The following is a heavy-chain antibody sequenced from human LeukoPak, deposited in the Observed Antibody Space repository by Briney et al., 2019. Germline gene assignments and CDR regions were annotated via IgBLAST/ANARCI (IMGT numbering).Heavy chain of an antibody. V-gene: IGHV4-38-2*01. Sequence: SETLSLTCAVSGYSISSGYYWGWIRQPPGKGLEWIGSIYHSGSTYYNPSLKSRVTISVDTSKNQFSLKLSSVTAAGTAVYYCARQGDYDFWSGYPNWFDPWGQGTLVTVSS. CDR3: ARQGDYDFWSGYPNWFDP. CDR1: GYSISSGYY. J-gene: IGHJ5*02. CDR2: IYHSGST. D-gene: IGHD3-3*01.